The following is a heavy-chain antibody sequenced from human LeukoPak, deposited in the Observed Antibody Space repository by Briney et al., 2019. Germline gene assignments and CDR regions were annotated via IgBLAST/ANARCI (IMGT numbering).Heavy chain of an antibody. V-gene: IGHV1-69*04. CDR3: ARDPAPPGAPGVGYYGMDV. CDR1: GGTFSSYA. CDR2: IIPILGIA. D-gene: IGHD4/OR15-4a*01. Sequence: GASVKVSCKASGGTFSSYAISWVRQAPGQGLEWMGRIIPILGIANYAQKFQGRVTITADKSTSTAYMELSNLRSEDTAVYYCARDPAPPGAPGVGYYGMDVWGQGTTVTVSS. J-gene: IGHJ6*02.